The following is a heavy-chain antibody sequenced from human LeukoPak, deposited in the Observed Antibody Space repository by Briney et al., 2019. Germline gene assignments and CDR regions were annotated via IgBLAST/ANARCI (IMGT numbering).Heavy chain of an antibody. CDR1: GFTFSSYG. CDR2: ISYDGSNK. Sequence: PGGSLRLSCAASGFTFSSYGMHWVRQAPGKGLEWVAVISYDGSNKYYADSVKGRFTISRDNSKNTLYLQMNSLRAEDTAVYYCAKGGGGSGWDDAFDIWGQGTMVTVPS. J-gene: IGHJ3*02. CDR3: AKGGGGSGWDDAFDI. D-gene: IGHD6-19*01. V-gene: IGHV3-30*18.